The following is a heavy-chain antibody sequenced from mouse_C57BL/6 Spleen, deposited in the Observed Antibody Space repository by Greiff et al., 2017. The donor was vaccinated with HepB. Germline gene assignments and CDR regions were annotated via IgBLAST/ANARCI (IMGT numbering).Heavy chain of an antibody. CDR3: ARDERGGYFDV. CDR2: INYDGSST. V-gene: IGHV5-16*01. Sequence: DVKLVESEGGLVQPGSSMKLSCTASGFTFSDYYMAWVRQVPEKGLEWVANINYDGSSTYYLDSLKSRFIISRDNAKNILYLQMSSLKSEDTATYYCARDERGGYFDVWGTGTTVTVSS. J-gene: IGHJ1*03. CDR1: GFTFSDYY.